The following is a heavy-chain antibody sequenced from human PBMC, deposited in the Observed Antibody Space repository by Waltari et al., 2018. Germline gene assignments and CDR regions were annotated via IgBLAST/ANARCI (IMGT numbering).Heavy chain of an antibody. J-gene: IGHJ4*02. CDR2: IYHTGST. D-gene: IGHD6-19*01. CDR3: ASRAVAGNNFDY. CDR1: GGSISINNW. V-gene: IGHV4-4*02. Sequence: QVQLQESGPGLVKPLGTLSLTCPVSGGSISINNWWSWVRQAPGKGLDWIGEIYHTGSTNYNPALKSRVTISVDKSRNHFSLNLTSVTVADTALYYCASRAVAGNNFDYWGQGRLVTVSS.